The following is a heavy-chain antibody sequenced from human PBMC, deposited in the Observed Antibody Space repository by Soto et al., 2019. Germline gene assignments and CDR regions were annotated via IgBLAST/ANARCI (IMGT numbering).Heavy chain of an antibody. D-gene: IGHD2-2*01. CDR1: GFTFSTYA. Sequence: GGSLSLSCAASGFTFSTYAMSWVRQAPGEGLEWVSAISGSGGSTYYADSVKGRFTISRDNSKNTLYLQMNSLRAEDTAVYYCTYCSSTSCYLYWGQGTLVTVSS. J-gene: IGHJ4*02. CDR2: ISGSGGST. V-gene: IGHV3-23*01. CDR3: TYCSSTSCYLY.